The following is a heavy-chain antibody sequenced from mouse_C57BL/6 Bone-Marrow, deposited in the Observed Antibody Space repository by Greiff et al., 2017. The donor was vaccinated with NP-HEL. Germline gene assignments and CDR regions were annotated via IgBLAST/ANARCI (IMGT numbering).Heavy chain of an antibody. CDR2: ISYDGSN. J-gene: IGHJ4*01. V-gene: IGHV3-6*01. CDR1: GYSITSGYY. CDR3: ASLSDYGYAMDY. D-gene: IGHD2-4*01. Sequence: DVKLVESGPGLVKPSQSLSLTCSVTGYSITSGYYWNWIRQFPGNKLEWLGYISYDGSNNYNPSLKNRISITRDTSKNQFFLKLNSVTTEDTATYYCASLSDYGYAMDYWGQGTSVTVSS.